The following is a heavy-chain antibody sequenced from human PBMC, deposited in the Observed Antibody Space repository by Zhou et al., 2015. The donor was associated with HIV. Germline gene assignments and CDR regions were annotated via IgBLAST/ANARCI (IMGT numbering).Heavy chain of an antibody. J-gene: IGHJ2*01. CDR2: IIPIFGTA. CDR1: GGTFNNYA. V-gene: IGHV1-69*06. D-gene: IGHD7-27*01. CDR3: AREGWGSWFFDL. Sequence: QVELVQSGAEVKKPGSSVKVSCKASGGTFNNYAISWVRQAPGQGLEWMGAIIPIFGTANYAQKFQGRVTITADKSTSTAYMDLSSLRSEDTAVYYCAREGWGSWFFDLWGRGTLVSVSS.